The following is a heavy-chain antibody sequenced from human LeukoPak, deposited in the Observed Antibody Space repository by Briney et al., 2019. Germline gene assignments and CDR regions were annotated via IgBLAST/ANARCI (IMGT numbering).Heavy chain of an antibody. Sequence: GGSLRLSCAASGFTFSSCRMYWVRQAPGKGLVWVSRINSDGSSTTYADSVKGRFTISRDNAKNTLYLQMNSLRDEDTAVYFCARGQAGTSWFDPWGQGTLVTVSS. CDR1: GFTFSSCR. D-gene: IGHD1-14*01. CDR3: ARGQAGTSWFDP. V-gene: IGHV3-74*01. CDR2: INSDGSST. J-gene: IGHJ5*02.